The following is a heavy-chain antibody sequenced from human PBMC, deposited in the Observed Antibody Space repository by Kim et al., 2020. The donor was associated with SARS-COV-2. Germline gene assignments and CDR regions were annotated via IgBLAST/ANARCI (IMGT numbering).Heavy chain of an antibody. V-gene: IGHV3-23*01. CDR3: AKAVYSSGWDLSDY. J-gene: IGHJ4*02. Sequence: ADSVKGRFTITRDNSKNTLYLQMNSLGAEDTAIYYCAKAVYSSGWDLSDYWGQGTLVTVSS. D-gene: IGHD6-19*01.